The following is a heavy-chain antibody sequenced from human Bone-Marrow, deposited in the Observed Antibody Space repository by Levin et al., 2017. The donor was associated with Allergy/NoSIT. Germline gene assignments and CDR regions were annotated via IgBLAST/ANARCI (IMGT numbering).Heavy chain of an antibody. J-gene: IGHJ4*02. CDR1: GYTFTGYY. CDR2: INPNSGAT. D-gene: IGHD5-24*01. CDR3: ARSMAQFDS. Sequence: TGGSLRLSCKASGYTFTGYYMHWVRQAPGEGLEWMGRINPNSGATDSAQKFQGRVTMTRDTSTSTAYLELNRLRSDDTAIYYCARSMAQFDSWGQGTLVTVSS. V-gene: IGHV1-2*06.